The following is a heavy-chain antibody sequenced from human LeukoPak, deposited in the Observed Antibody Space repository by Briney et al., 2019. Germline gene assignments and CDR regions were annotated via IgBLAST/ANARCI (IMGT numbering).Heavy chain of an antibody. Sequence: SETLSLTCAVYGGSFSGYYWSWIRQPPGKGLEWIGEINHSGSTNYNPSLKSRVTISVDTSKNQFSLKLSSVTAADTAVYYCARDEYSSSSVGYYYYGMDVWGQGTTVTVS. V-gene: IGHV4-34*01. CDR2: INHSGST. D-gene: IGHD6-6*01. CDR3: ARDEYSSSSVGYYYYGMDV. CDR1: GGSFSGYY. J-gene: IGHJ6*02.